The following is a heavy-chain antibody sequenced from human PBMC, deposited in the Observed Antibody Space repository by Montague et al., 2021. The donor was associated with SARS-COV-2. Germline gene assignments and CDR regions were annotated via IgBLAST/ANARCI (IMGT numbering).Heavy chain of an antibody. D-gene: IGHD1-1*01. CDR3: ARGAPGY. CDR2: INYGGST. CDR1: GGSFSDYH. V-gene: IGHV4-34*01. Sequence: SETLSLTCAVYGGSFSDYHWTWIRQSPGGGLEWIGQINYGGSTKYNPSLKSRVTISIDTSKNQCSLKLTSVTAADTAVYYCARGAPGYWGQGTLVTVSS. J-gene: IGHJ4*02.